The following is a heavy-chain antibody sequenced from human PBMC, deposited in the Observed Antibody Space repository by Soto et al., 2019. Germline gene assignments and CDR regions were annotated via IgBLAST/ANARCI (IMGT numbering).Heavy chain of an antibody. Sequence: SVKVSCKASGGTFSSYAISWVRQAPGQGLEWMGGIIPIFGTANYAQKFQGRVTITADESTSTAYMELSSLRSEDTAVYYCARVRYDYYDSSGYTTFGMDVWGQGTTVTV. CDR3: ARVRYDYYDSSGYTTFGMDV. CDR1: GGTFSSYA. CDR2: IIPIFGTA. J-gene: IGHJ6*02. V-gene: IGHV1-69*13. D-gene: IGHD3-22*01.